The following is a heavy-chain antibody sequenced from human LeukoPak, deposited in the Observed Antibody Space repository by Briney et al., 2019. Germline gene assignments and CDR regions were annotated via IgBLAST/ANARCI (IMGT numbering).Heavy chain of an antibody. CDR1: GYTFSDYD. Sequence: VASVKVSCKASGYTFSDYDINWVRQATGQGLEWMGWISRNSGNAGYAQKFQGRVTMTRNTSISTAYMELSSLRSEDTAVYYCARALAWGGSSYSYYYMDVWDKGTTVTVSS. D-gene: IGHD1-26*01. J-gene: IGHJ6*03. CDR3: ARALAWGGSSYSYYYMDV. V-gene: IGHV1-8*01. CDR2: ISRNSGNA.